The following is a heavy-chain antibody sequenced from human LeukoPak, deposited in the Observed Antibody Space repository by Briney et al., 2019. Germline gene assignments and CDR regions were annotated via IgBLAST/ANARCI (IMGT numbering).Heavy chain of an antibody. CDR2: ISGSGGST. D-gene: IGHD2-15*01. CDR1: GFTFSSYA. J-gene: IGHJ4*02. V-gene: IGHV3-23*01. Sequence: GGSLRLSCAASGFTFSSYAMSWVRQAPGKGLEWVSAISGSGGSTYYADSVKGRFTISRDNSKKTLYLQMNSLRAEDTAVYYCAKSSPRYCFGGSCYTDYWGQGTLVTVSS. CDR3: AKSSPRYCFGGSCYTDY.